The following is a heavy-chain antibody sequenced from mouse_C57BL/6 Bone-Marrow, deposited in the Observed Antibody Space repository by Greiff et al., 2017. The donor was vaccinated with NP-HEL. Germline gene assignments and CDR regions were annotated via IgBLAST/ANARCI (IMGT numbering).Heavy chain of an antibody. CDR1: GFNIKDDY. CDR3: TTPVVAYYYAMDY. J-gene: IGHJ4*01. V-gene: IGHV14-4*01. CDR2: IDPENGDT. Sequence: VQLQQSGAELVRPGASVKLSCTASGFNIKDDYMHWVKQRPEQGLEWIGWIDPENGDTEYASKFQGKATITADTSANTAYLQLSSLTSEDTAVYDCTTPVVAYYYAMDYWGQGTSVTVAS. D-gene: IGHD1-1*01.